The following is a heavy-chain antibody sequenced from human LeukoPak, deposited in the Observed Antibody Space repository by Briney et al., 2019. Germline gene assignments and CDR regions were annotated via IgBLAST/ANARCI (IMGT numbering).Heavy chain of an antibody. J-gene: IGHJ3*02. CDR3: ARASSRRARPAFDI. V-gene: IGHV1-46*01. Sequence: ASVKVSFKASVYTFTSYYMHWVRQAPGQGLEWMGIINPSGGSTSYAQKFQGRVTMTSDTSTSTVYMELSSLRSEDTAAYYCARASSRRARPAFDIWGQGTMVTVSS. D-gene: IGHD3-10*01. CDR2: INPSGGST. CDR1: VYTFTSYY.